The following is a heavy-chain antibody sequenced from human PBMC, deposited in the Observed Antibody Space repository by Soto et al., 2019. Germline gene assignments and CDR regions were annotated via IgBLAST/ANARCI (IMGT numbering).Heavy chain of an antibody. D-gene: IGHD2-2*01. CDR3: ASAPIQAAMPFYFDY. CDR2: IIPILGIA. Sequence: QVQLVQSGAEVKKPGSSVKVSCKASGGTFSSYTISWVRQAPGQGLEWMGRIIPILGIANYAQKVQGRVTITADKSTSTAYMELSSLRSEDTAVYYCASAPIQAAMPFYFDYWGQGTLVTVSS. J-gene: IGHJ4*02. V-gene: IGHV1-69*02. CDR1: GGTFSSYT.